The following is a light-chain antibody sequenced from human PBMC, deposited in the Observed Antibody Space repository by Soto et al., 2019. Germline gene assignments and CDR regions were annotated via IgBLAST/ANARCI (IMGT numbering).Light chain of an antibody. CDR3: SSYTSSSTLYV. J-gene: IGLJ1*01. CDR1: SNDVGGYNY. Sequence: QSVLTQPASVSGSPGQSITTSCTGTSNDVGGYNYVSWYQHHPGKAPKLMIYDVSNRPSGVSNRFSGSKSGNTASLTISGLQTEDEADYYCSSYTSSSTLYVFGTGTKLTVL. CDR2: DVS. V-gene: IGLV2-14*03.